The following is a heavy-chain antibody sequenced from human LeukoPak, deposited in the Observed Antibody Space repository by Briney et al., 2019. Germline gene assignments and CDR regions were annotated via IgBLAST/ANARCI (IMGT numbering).Heavy chain of an antibody. D-gene: IGHD3-22*01. Sequence: ASVKVSCKASGYTFTSYDVNWVRQATGQGLEWMGRIIPILGIANYAQKFQGRVTITADKSTSTAYMELSSLRSEDTAVYYCASSSHNYYDSSGYRAWGQGTLVTVSS. CDR2: IIPILGIA. J-gene: IGHJ5*02. CDR1: GYTFTSYD. CDR3: ASSSHNYYDSSGYRA. V-gene: IGHV1-69*04.